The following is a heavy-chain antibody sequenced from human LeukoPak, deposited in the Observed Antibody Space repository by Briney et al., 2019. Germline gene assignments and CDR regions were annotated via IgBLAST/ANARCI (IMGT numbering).Heavy chain of an antibody. CDR1: GDSITNSIW. V-gene: IGHV4-4*02. J-gene: IGHJ4*02. CDR3: ARGGDLVATPLDF. CDR2: IYHSGSN. Sequence: SGTLSLTCDVSGDSITNSIWWSWLRQPPGRGLEWIGEIYHSGSNNYNPSLKSRVTISMDKSKNQFSLKLTSVTAADTAVYYCARGGDLVATPLDFWGQGILVTVSS. D-gene: IGHD4-23*01.